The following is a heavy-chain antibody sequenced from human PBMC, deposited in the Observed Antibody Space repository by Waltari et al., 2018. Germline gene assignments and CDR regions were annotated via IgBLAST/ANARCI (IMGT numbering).Heavy chain of an antibody. D-gene: IGHD4-17*01. CDR3: AHRLGRRGLGEVDY. Sequence: QITLKESGPTLVKPTQTLTLTCTFSGFSLSTSGVGVGWIPQPPGKALEWLALIYWDDDKRSSPSLKSRLTITKDTSKNQVVLTMTNMDPVDTATYYCAHRLGRRGLGEVDYWGQGTLVTVSS. V-gene: IGHV2-5*02. CDR2: IYWDDDK. CDR1: GFSLSTSGVG. J-gene: IGHJ4*02.